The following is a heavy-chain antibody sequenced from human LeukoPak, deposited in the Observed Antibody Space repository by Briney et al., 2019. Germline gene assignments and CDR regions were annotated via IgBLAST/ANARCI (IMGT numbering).Heavy chain of an antibody. CDR1: GFTFSSYE. D-gene: IGHD6-19*01. CDR3: VLSGYSSGWYY. Sequence: PGGSLRLSCAASGFTFSSYEMNWVRQAPGKGLEWVSSISSSSSYIYYADSVKGRFTISRDNAKNSLYLQMNSLRAEDTAVYYCVLSGYSSGWYYWGQGTLVTVSS. V-gene: IGHV3-21*01. CDR2: ISSSSSYI. J-gene: IGHJ4*02.